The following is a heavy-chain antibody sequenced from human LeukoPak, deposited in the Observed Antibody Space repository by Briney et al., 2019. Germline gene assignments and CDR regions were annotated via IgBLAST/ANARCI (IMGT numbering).Heavy chain of an antibody. Sequence: SQTLSLTCTVSGASVSSGSYYWSWVRQPAGKGLDCIGHIYTSGSTNYNPSLKSRVTISLDPSKNQFSLKLSSVTAADTAVYYCARQTYGATDVWGKGTTVTVSS. J-gene: IGHJ6*04. CDR1: GASVSSGSYY. V-gene: IGHV4-61*09. D-gene: IGHD3-16*01. CDR2: IYTSGST. CDR3: ARQTYGATDV.